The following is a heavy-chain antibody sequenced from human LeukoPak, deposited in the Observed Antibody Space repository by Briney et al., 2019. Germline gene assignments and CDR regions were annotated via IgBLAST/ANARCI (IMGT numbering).Heavy chain of an antibody. D-gene: IGHD6-13*01. CDR2: IRYDGSNK. J-gene: IGHJ4*02. CDR1: GFTFSSYG. V-gene: IGHV3-30*02. Sequence: PGGSLRLSCAASGFTFSSYGMHWVRQAPGKGLEWVAFIRYDGSNKYYADSVKGRFTISRDNSKNTLYLQMNSLRAEDTAVYYCATIKLLNSWYYFDQWGQGTLVTVSS. CDR3: ATIKLLNSWYYFDQ.